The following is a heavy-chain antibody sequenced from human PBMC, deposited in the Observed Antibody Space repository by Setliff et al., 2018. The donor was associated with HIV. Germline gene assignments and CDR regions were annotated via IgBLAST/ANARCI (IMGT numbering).Heavy chain of an antibody. Sequence: RASVKVSCKASGYTFTNYDINWVRQASGQGLEWVGWMNPNSGNTGYAQKFQGRVTFTRNTSKGTAYMELSSLRSEDTAVYYCARDGGSYYVRNYFDCWGQGTLVTVSS. CDR1: GYTFTNYD. V-gene: IGHV1-8*03. J-gene: IGHJ4*02. D-gene: IGHD1-26*01. CDR3: ARDGGSYYVRNYFDC. CDR2: MNPNSGNT.